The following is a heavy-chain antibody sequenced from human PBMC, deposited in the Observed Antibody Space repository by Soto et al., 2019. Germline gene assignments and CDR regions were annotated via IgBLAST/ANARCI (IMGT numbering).Heavy chain of an antibody. J-gene: IGHJ4*02. CDR3: ARDRGSGLYRAGSDY. CDR1: GFTFSSYW. Sequence: EVQLVESGGGLVQPGGSLRLSCTASGFTFSSYWMTWVRQAPGNGLEWVANIYPGGSEKYYVESVKGRFTISRDNTRNSLSLQMNSLRAEDTAVYFCARDRGSGLYRAGSDYWGQGTQVTVSS. CDR2: IYPGGSEK. V-gene: IGHV3-7*01. D-gene: IGHD6-19*01.